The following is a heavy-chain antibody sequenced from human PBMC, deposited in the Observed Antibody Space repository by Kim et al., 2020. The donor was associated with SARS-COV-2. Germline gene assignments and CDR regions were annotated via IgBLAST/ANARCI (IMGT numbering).Heavy chain of an antibody. CDR2: ISWNSGSI. CDR1: GFTFDDYA. J-gene: IGHJ4*02. V-gene: IGHV3-9*01. D-gene: IGHD3-10*01. Sequence: GGSLRLSCAASGFTFDDYAMHWVRQAPGKGLEWVSGISWNSGSIGYADSVKGRFTISRDNAKNSLYLQMNSLRAEDTALYYCAKDIRSGSYYLAYYFDYWGQGTLVTVSS. CDR3: AKDIRSGSYYLAYYFDY.